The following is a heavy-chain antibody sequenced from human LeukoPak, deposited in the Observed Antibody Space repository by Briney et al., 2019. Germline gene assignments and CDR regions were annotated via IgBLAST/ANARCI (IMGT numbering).Heavy chain of an antibody. Sequence: ESGPTLVKPTQTLTLTCTFSGFSLSTSGVGVGWIRQPPGKALEWLALIYWNDDKRYSPSLKSRLTITKDASKNQVVLTMTNMDPVDTATYYCAPPSIDPEGQWLVEYFQHWGQGTLVTVSS. CDR1: GFSLSTSGVG. CDR2: IYWNDDK. CDR3: APPSIDPEGQWLVEYFQH. V-gene: IGHV2-5*01. J-gene: IGHJ1*01. D-gene: IGHD6-19*01.